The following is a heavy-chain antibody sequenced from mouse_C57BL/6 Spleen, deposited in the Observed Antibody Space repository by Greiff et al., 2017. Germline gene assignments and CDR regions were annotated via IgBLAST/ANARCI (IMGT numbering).Heavy chain of an antibody. CDR2: IYPGAGDT. CDR1: GYAFSSSW. CDR3: ARDTSYYDCSSYNYAMDY. Sequence: LVESGPELVKPGASVKISCKASGYAFSSSWMNWVKQRPGKGLEWIGRIYPGAGDTNYNGKFKGKATLTADKSSSTAYMQLSSLTSEDSAVYFCARDTSYYDCSSYNYAMDYWGQGTSVTVSS. V-gene: IGHV1-82*01. D-gene: IGHD1-1*01. J-gene: IGHJ4*01.